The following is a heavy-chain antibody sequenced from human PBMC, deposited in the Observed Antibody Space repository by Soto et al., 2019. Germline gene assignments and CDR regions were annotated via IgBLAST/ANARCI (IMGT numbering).Heavy chain of an antibody. Sequence: GASVKVSCKASGYTFSSYGISWVRPAPGQGLEWMGWISAYNGNTNYAQKLQGRVTMTTDTSTSTAYMELSSLRSEDTAVYYCARGLRTGYDFDYWGQGALVTVSS. V-gene: IGHV1-18*01. J-gene: IGHJ4*02. D-gene: IGHD3-9*01. CDR2: ISAYNGNT. CDR1: GYTFSSYG. CDR3: ARGLRTGYDFDY.